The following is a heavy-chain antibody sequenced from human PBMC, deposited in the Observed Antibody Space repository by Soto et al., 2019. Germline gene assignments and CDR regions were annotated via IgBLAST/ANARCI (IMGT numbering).Heavy chain of an antibody. CDR1: GGTFSSYA. Sequence: SVKVSCKASGGTFSSYAISWVRQAPGQGLEWMGGIIPIFGTANYAQKFQGRVTITADKSTSTAYMELSSLRSEDTAVYYCARWEYYYDSSGYYFDYWGQGTLVTVSS. V-gene: IGHV1-69*06. CDR2: IIPIFGTA. D-gene: IGHD3-22*01. J-gene: IGHJ4*02. CDR3: ARWEYYYDSSGYYFDY.